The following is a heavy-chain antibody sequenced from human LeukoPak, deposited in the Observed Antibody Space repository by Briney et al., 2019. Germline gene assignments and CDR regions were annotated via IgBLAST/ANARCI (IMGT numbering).Heavy chain of an antibody. CDR1: GFTFSSYS. Sequence: PGGSLRLSCAASGFTFSSYSMNWVRQAPGKGLEWVSSISSSSSYIYYADSVKGRFTISRDNAKNSLYLQMNNLRAEDTAVYYCAKTTTAADGPIDYWGQGTLVTVSS. CDR3: AKTTTAADGPIDY. J-gene: IGHJ4*02. D-gene: IGHD6-13*01. V-gene: IGHV3-21*04. CDR2: ISSSSSYI.